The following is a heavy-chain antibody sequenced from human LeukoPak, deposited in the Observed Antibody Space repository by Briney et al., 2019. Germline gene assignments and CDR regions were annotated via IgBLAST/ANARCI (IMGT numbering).Heavy chain of an antibody. CDR2: ISSSGSYI. CDR3: ARESSSSWFDY. D-gene: IGHD6-13*01. J-gene: IGHJ4*02. CDR1: GFTFSSYS. Sequence: GGSLRLSCAASGFTFSSYSMNWVRQAPGKGLEWVSSISSSGSYIYYADSVKGRFTISRDNAKNTLYLQMNSLRAEDTAVYYCARESSSSWFDYWGQGTLVTVSS. V-gene: IGHV3-21*01.